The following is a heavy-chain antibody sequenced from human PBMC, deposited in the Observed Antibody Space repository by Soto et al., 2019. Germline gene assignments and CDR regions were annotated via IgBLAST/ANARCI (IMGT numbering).Heavy chain of an antibody. Sequence: EVQLLESGGGLVQPGGSPRLSCAASGFTFNNYVMSWVRQAPGKGLEWVSIISGSEANTYYADSVKGRFTISRDNSKNTLYLQMSNLRAEDTATYYCAKGGERDVVGTGKLFQCWGQGTLVTVSS. D-gene: IGHD2-2*01. CDR1: GFTFNNYV. J-gene: IGHJ4*02. V-gene: IGHV3-23*01. CDR2: ISGSEANT. CDR3: AKGGERDVVGTGKLFQC.